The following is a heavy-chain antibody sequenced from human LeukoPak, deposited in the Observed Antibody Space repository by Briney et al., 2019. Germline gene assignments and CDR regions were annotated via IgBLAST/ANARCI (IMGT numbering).Heavy chain of an antibody. V-gene: IGHV3-30*03. D-gene: IGHD6-19*01. Sequence: PGGSLRLSCAASGFTFSSYGMHWVRQAPGKGLEWVAVISYDGSNKYYADSVKGRFTISRDNSKNTLYLQMNSLRAEDTAVYYCALIAVAEGFDYWGQGTPVTVSS. CDR2: ISYDGSNK. CDR1: GFTFSSYG. J-gene: IGHJ4*02. CDR3: ALIAVAEGFDY.